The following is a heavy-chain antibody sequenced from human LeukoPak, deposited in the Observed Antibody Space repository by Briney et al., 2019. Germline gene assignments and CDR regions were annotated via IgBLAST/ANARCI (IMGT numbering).Heavy chain of an antibody. Sequence: GGSLRLSCAASGFTFSSYAMSWVRQAPGKGLEWVSAISGSGGSTYYADSVKGRFTISRDNSKNTLYPQMNSLRAEDTAVYYCAKGGYCSSTSCAQLDYWGQGTLVTVSS. CDR2: ISGSGGST. D-gene: IGHD2-2*01. V-gene: IGHV3-23*01. J-gene: IGHJ4*02. CDR3: AKGGYCSSTSCAQLDY. CDR1: GFTFSSYA.